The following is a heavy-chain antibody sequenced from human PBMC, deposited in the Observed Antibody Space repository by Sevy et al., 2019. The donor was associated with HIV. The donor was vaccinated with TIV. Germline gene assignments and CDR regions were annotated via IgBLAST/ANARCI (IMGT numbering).Heavy chain of an antibody. V-gene: IGHV3-30-3*01. J-gene: IGHJ4*02. CDR3: ARDGGATGYFDY. CDR2: ISYDGSNK. Sequence: GGSLRLSCAASGFTFSSYAMHWVRQAPGKGLEWVALISYDGSNKYYADSVKGRFTISRDNSKNTLYLQMNSLRAEDTAVYYCARDGGATGYFDYWGQGTLVTVSS. CDR1: GFTFSSYA. D-gene: IGHD3-10*01.